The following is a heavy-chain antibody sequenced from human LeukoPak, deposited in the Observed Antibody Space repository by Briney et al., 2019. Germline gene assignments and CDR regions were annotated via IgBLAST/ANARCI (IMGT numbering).Heavy chain of an antibody. J-gene: IGHJ5*02. V-gene: IGHV1-18*01. Sequence: ASVKVSCKASGYTFTSYGISWVRQAPGQGLEWMGWISAYNGNTNHAQKLQGRVTMTTDTSTSTAYMELRSLRSDDTAVYYCARDNYSSATGGWFDPWGQGTLATVSS. CDR3: ARDNYSSATGGWFDP. CDR1: GYTFTSYG. D-gene: IGHD6-19*01. CDR2: ISAYNGNT.